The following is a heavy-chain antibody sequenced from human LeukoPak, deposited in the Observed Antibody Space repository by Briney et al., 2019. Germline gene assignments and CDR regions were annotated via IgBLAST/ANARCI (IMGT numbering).Heavy chain of an antibody. CDR2: INHSGST. Sequence: PSETLSLPCAVYGGSFSGYYWRWIRQPPGKGLEWIGEINHSGSTNYNPSLKSRVTISVDTSKNQFSLKLSSVTAADTAVYYCALGVVPAAVGWFDPWGQGTLVTVSS. D-gene: IGHD2-2*01. J-gene: IGHJ5*02. CDR1: GGSFSGYY. CDR3: ALGVVPAAVGWFDP. V-gene: IGHV4-34*01.